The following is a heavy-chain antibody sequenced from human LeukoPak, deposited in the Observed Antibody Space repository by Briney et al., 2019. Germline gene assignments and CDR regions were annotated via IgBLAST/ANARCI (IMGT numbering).Heavy chain of an antibody. CDR2: IYPKSGGT. Sequence: GSVKVSCKASGYTFTGYYMHWVRQAPGQGLEWMGWIYPKSGGTNYAQKFQSRVTMTRDTSITTAFMEPNILKSDDTAVYYCVRDGYSGGAFDIWGQGTMVTVSS. CDR3: VRDGYSGGAFDI. J-gene: IGHJ3*02. V-gene: IGHV1-2*02. D-gene: IGHD5-12*01. CDR1: GYTFTGYY.